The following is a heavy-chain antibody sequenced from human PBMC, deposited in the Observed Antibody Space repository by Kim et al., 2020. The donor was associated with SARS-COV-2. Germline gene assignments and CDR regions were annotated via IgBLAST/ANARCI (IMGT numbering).Heavy chain of an antibody. V-gene: IGHV3-33*06. Sequence: GGSLRLSCAASGFTFSSYGMHWVRQAPGKGLEWVAVIWYDGSNTYYADSVKGRFTISRDNSKNTLYLQMNSLRAEDTAVYYCAKDRGIGVGGMLYYFDYWGQGTLVTVSS. CDR3: AKDRGIGVGGMLYYFDY. CDR1: GFTFSSYG. D-gene: IGHD6-19*01. J-gene: IGHJ4*02. CDR2: IWYDGSNT.